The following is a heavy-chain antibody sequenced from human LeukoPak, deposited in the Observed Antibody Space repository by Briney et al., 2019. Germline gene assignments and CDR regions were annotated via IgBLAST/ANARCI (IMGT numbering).Heavy chain of an antibody. V-gene: IGHV3-7*01. D-gene: IGHD5-12*01. CDR1: GFTFSNSC. J-gene: IGHJ4*02. CDR2: IKPDGSVR. Sequence: GGSLRLSCAASGFTFSNSCMAWIRQAPEKGLEFVANIKPDGSVRNYMDSLKGRFTISRDNAKNSLYLQMNSRGAGDTALYYCARDLRGGFFDDWGQGIPVTVSS. CDR3: ARDLRGGFFDD.